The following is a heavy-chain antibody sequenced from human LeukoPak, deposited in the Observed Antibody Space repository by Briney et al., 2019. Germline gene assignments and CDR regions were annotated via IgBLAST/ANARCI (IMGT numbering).Heavy chain of an antibody. D-gene: IGHD1-1*01. CDR1: GYTFTGYY. CDR3: ARDRGTPEENWFDP. J-gene: IGHJ5*02. Sequence: ASVKVSCKASGYTFTGYYMHWVRQAPGQGLEWMGWINPNSGGTNYAQKFQGRVTMTRDTSISTAYMELSRLRSDDTAVYYCARDRGTPEENWFDPWGQGTLVTVSS. CDR2: INPNSGGT. V-gene: IGHV1-2*02.